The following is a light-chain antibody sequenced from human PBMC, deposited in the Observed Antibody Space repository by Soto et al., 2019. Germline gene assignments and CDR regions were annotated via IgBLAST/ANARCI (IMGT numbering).Light chain of an antibody. Sequence: QSVLTQPPSASGTPGQRVTISCSGSRSNIGSNAVSWYQQLPGTAPKLLIYNDXXXPXXXXXXXXXXKSGTSASLAISGLXSEDEAXXXCAAWDDSLNARGVFGGGTKLTVL. CDR3: AAWDDSLNARGV. V-gene: IGLV1-44*01. CDR1: RSNIGSNA. J-gene: IGLJ3*02. CDR2: NDX.